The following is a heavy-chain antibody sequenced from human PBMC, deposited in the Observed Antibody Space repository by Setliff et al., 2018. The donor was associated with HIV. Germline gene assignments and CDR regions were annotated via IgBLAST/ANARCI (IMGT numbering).Heavy chain of an antibody. CDR2: IKEDGSEK. Sequence: PGGPLRLSCVVSGFTFSNYWMNWVRQAPGKGLEWVAHIKEDGSEKNYVDSVKGRFTISRDNAKNSLYLQMNSLRAEDTAVYYCASPLSPATTTYWGQGTLVTVSS. CDR3: ASPLSPATTTY. J-gene: IGHJ4*02. V-gene: IGHV3-7*01. CDR1: GFTFSNYW. D-gene: IGHD1-26*01.